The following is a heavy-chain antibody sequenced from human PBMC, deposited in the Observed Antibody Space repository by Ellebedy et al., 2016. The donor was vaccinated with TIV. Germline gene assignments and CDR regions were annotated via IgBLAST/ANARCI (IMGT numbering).Heavy chain of an antibody. CDR1: GDSVSTDIG. D-gene: IGHD4-17*01. CDR3: ARLTTVNTGGSRFDP. J-gene: IGHJ5*02. CDR2: TYYRSKWYN. Sequence: LRLSCVISGDSVSTDIGWNWIRQSPSRGLEWLGRTYYRSKWYNDYAVSVKSRITINPDTSKNQFSLQLNSVTAADTAVYYCARLTTVNTGGSRFDPWGQGTLVTVSS. V-gene: IGHV6-1*01.